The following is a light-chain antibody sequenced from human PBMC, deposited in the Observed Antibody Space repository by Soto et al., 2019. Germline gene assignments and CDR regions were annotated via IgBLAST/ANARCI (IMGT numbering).Light chain of an antibody. CDR3: CSYTSISTLV. J-gene: IGLJ1*01. V-gene: IGLV2-14*01. CDR1: NSDVGGYNY. Sequence: QSVLTQPASVSGSPGQAITMSCTGTNSDVGGYNYVSWYQQHPGKAPKLMIYDVNNRPSGVSNRFSGSKSGNTASLTISGLQAEDEADYYCCSYTSISTLVFGTGTQLTVL. CDR2: DVN.